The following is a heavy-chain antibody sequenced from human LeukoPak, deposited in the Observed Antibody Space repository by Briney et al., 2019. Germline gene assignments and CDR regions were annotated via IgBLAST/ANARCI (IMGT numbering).Heavy chain of an antibody. Sequence: PGGSLRLSCAASGFTFSSYSMNWVRQAPGKGLEWVSYISSSSSTIYYADSVKGRFTISRDNAKNSLYLQMNSLRAEDTAVYYCARQVRAAAADYWGQGTLVTVSS. J-gene: IGHJ4*02. CDR1: GFTFSSYS. CDR2: ISSSSSTI. CDR3: ARQVRAAAADY. D-gene: IGHD6-13*01. V-gene: IGHV3-48*04.